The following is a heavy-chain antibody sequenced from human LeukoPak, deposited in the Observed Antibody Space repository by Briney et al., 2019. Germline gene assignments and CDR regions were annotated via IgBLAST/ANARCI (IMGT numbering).Heavy chain of an antibody. CDR1: GGSMNNRDYY. Sequence: SETLSLTCTVSGGSMNNRDYYWSWIRQPPGKGLEWIGYIYYSGSTYYNPSLKSRVTISEDTPKNQFYLKLTPATAADTAVYYCARNWGAAGWDNYNGMNVWGQGTTVIVSS. CDR3: ARNWGAAGWDNYNGMNV. D-gene: IGHD7-27*01. J-gene: IGHJ6*02. CDR2: IYYSGST. V-gene: IGHV4-30-4*01.